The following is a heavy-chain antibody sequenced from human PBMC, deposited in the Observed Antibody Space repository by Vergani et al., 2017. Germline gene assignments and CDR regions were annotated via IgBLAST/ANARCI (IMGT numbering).Heavy chain of an antibody. J-gene: IGHJ3*01. V-gene: IGHV4-61*02. CDR2: ISASGNA. CDR3: ARRSGGYYSGGKVHPLRTAFDV. Sequence: QVQLQASGPGRVKPPQTLFLTCTMSGGSISAGYYFWSWIRQPAGKGLEWLGHISASGNASHSPSLKTRVSMSVDTSKNQFSLTVTSVTAADTAIYFCARRSGGYYSGGKVHPLRTAFDVWGHGTVVTVSS. D-gene: IGHD2-15*01. CDR1: GGSISAGYYF.